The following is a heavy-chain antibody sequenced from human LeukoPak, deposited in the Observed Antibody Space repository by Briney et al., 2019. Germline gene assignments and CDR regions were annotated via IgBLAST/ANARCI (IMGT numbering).Heavy chain of an antibody. CDR2: IYYSGST. Sequence: SETLSLTCTVSGGSISSYYWSWIRQPPGKGLEWIGYIYYSGSTNYNPSLKSRVTISVDTSKNQFSLKLNSVTAADTAVYYCARKSVAVRDAFDIWGQGTMVTVSS. CDR3: ARKSVAVRDAFDI. CDR1: GGSISSYY. J-gene: IGHJ3*02. V-gene: IGHV4-59*01. D-gene: IGHD6-19*01.